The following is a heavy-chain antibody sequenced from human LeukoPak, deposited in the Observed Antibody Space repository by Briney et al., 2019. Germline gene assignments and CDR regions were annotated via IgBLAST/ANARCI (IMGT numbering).Heavy chain of an antibody. CDR2: INHSGST. Sequence: SETLSLTCAVYGGSFSGYYWSWLRQPPGKGLEWIGEINHSGSTNYNPSLKSRVTISVDTSKNQFSLKLSSVTAADTAVYYCARAVGVTAIHNAFDIWGQGKMVTVSS. D-gene: IGHD2-21*02. CDR1: GGSFSGYY. V-gene: IGHV4-34*01. J-gene: IGHJ3*02. CDR3: ARAVGVTAIHNAFDI.